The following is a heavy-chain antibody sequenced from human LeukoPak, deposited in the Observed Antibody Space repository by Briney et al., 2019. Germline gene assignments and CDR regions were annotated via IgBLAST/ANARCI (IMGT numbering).Heavy chain of an antibody. V-gene: IGHV1-2*02. J-gene: IGHJ4*02. D-gene: IGHD3-10*01. CDR3: AKALWGDYFEY. CDR1: GYTFTGYY. CDR2: VNPNSGDT. Sequence: ASVKVSCKASGYTFTGYYLHWVRQAPGQGLEWMGCVNPNSGDTNYAQKFQGSVTMTRDTSISTVYMELSRLRSDDTAVYYCAKALWGDYFEYWGQGTLVTVSS.